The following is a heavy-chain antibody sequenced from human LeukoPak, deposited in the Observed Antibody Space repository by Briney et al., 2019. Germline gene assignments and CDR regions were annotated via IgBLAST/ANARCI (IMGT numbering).Heavy chain of an antibody. CDR1: GYTFTAYY. D-gene: IGHD3-10*01. J-gene: IGHJ4*02. V-gene: IGHV1-2*02. Sequence: GASVTVSCKASGYTFTAYYIHWVRQAPGQGLEWMGWINPNSGGTNYAQKFQGRVTMTRDTSSSTAYMELSRLRSDDTAVYYCARDHSYYDSGSYSNVDYWGQGTLVTVSS. CDR3: ARDHSYYDSGSYSNVDY. CDR2: INPNSGGT.